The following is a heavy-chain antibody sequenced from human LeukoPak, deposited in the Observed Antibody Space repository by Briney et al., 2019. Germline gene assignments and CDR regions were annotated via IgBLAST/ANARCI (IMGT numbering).Heavy chain of an antibody. CDR1: GYTFTSYY. Sequence: GASVKVSCKASGYTFTSYYMHWVRQAPGQGLEWMGIINPNGGSTSYAQKFQGRVTMTRDTSTSTVYMELSSLRSEDTAVYYCARVEDCSGGSCYGGFVDYWGQGTLVTVSS. CDR3: ARVEDCSGGSCYGGFVDY. V-gene: IGHV1-46*01. D-gene: IGHD2-15*01. CDR2: INPNGGST. J-gene: IGHJ4*02.